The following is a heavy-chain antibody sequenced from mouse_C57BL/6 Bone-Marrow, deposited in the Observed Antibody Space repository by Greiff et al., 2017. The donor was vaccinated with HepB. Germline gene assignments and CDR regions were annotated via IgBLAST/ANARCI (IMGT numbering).Heavy chain of an antibody. D-gene: IGHD1-1*02. CDR3: ACGKCVAMDY. V-gene: IGHV1-69*01. J-gene: IGHJ4*01. Sequence: QVHVKQPGAELVLPGASVKLSCKASGYNFTSYWMHWVKQRPGQGLEWIGEIDPSDSYTNYNQKFKGKSTLTVDKSSSTPYMQLSSLTSEDSADYYCACGKCVAMDYWGQGTSVTVSS. CDR1: GYNFTSYW. CDR2: IDPSDSYT.